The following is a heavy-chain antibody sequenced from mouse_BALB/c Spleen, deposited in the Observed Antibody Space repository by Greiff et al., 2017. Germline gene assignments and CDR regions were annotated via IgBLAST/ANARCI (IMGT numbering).Heavy chain of an antibody. CDR1: GFTFSSYA. CDR3: ARAYYRYDEDYAMDY. J-gene: IGHJ4*01. D-gene: IGHD2-14*01. CDR2: ISSGGSYT. Sequence: EVQRVESGGGLVKPGGSLKLSCAASGFTFSSYAMSWVRQTPEKRLEWVATISSGGSYTYYPDSVKGRFTISRDNAKNTLYLQMSSLRSEDTAMYYCARAYYRYDEDYAMDYWGQGTSVTVSS. V-gene: IGHV5-9-3*01.